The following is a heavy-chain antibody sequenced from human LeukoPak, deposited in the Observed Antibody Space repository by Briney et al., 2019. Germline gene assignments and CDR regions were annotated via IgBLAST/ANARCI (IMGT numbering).Heavy chain of an antibody. CDR3: ARARYCSSTSCYGGVDY. V-gene: IGHV1-18*01. CDR2: ISAYNGNT. J-gene: IGHJ4*02. Sequence: ASVKVSCKASGYTFTSYGISWVRQAPGQGLEWMGWISAYNGNTNYAQKLQGRVTMTTDTSTSTAYMELRSLRSDDTAVYYCARARYCSSTSCYGGVDYWGQGTLVTVSP. D-gene: IGHD2-2*01. CDR1: GYTFTSYG.